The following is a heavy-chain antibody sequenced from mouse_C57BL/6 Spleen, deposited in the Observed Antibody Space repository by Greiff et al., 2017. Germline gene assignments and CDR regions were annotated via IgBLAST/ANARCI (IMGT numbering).Heavy chain of an antibody. D-gene: IGHD4-1*01. CDR1: GYTFTSYW. V-gene: IGHV1-55*01. J-gene: IGHJ4*01. CDR3: ARYWDVDAMDY. Sequence: QVQLQQPGAELVKPGASVKMSCKASGYTFTSYWITWVKQRPGQGLEWLGDIYPGSGSTNYNEKFKSKATLTVDTSVSTAYMQLSSLTSEDSAVYYCARYWDVDAMDYWGQGTSVTVSS. CDR2: IYPGSGST.